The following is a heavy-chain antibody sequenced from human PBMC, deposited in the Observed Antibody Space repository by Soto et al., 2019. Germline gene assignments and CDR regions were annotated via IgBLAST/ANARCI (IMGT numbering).Heavy chain of an antibody. CDR1: GGSISNSSYY. V-gene: IGHV4-39*01. CDR3: ARRGITMIVVVINQGAFEI. J-gene: IGHJ3*02. Sequence: PSETLSLTCTVSGGSISNSSYYWGWIRQPPGKGLEWIGSIYYSGSTYYNPSLKSRVTISVDTSKNQFSLKLSSVTAADTAVYYCARRGITMIVVVINQGAFEIWGQGTMVTVSS. D-gene: IGHD3-22*01. CDR2: IYYSGST.